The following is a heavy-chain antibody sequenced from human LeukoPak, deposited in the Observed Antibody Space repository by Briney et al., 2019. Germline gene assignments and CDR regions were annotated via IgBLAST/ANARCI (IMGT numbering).Heavy chain of an antibody. V-gene: IGHV4-59*08. D-gene: IGHD1-26*01. CDR2: IYYSGST. CDR1: GGSISSYY. J-gene: IGHJ4*02. CDR3: ASTGVGASSSDFDY. Sequence: PSETLSLTCTVSGGSISSYYWSWIRQPPGKGLEWIGYIYYSGSTNYNPSLKSRVTISVDTSVNQFSLKLSSLTAADAAAYYCASTGVGASSSDFDYWGQGTLVTVSS.